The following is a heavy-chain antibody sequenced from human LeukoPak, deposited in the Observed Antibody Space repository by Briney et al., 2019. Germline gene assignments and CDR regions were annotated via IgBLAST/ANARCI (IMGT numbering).Heavy chain of an antibody. CDR3: ATVLSGWYTQSFDP. CDR1: GYTLTELS. V-gene: IGHV1-24*01. Sequence: ASVKVSCKVSGYTLTELSMHWVRQAPGKGLEWMGGFDPEDGETIYAQKFQGRVTMTEDTSTDTAYMELSSLRSEDTAVYYCATVLSGWYTQSFDPWGQGTLVTVSS. J-gene: IGHJ5*02. D-gene: IGHD6-19*01. CDR2: FDPEDGET.